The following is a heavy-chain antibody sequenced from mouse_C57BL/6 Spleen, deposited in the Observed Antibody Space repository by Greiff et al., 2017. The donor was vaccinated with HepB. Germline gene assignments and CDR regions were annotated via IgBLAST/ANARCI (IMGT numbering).Heavy chain of an antibody. CDR2: IDPSDSYT. D-gene: IGHD1-1*01. Sequence: VQLQQPGAELVMPGASVKLSCKASGYTFTSYWMHWVKQRPGQGLEWIGEIDPSDSYTNYNQKFKGKSTLTVDKSSSTAYMQLSSLTSEDSAVYYCARYYGSSYLTFFAYWGQGTLVTVSA. V-gene: IGHV1-69*01. CDR3: ARYYGSSYLTFFAY. J-gene: IGHJ3*01. CDR1: GYTFTSYW.